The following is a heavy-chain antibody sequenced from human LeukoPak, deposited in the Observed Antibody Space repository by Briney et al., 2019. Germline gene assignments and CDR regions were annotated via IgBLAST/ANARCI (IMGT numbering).Heavy chain of an antibody. J-gene: IGHJ5*02. D-gene: IGHD3-22*01. CDR1: GGSISSGGYY. CDR3: AREMIVVVPLANWFDP. CDR2: IYYSGST. V-gene: IGHV4-61*08. Sequence: PSETLSLTCTVSGGSISSGGYYWSWIRQPPGKGLEWIGYIYYSGSTNYNPSLKSRVTISVDTSKNQFSLKLSSVTAADTAVYYCAREMIVVVPLANWFDPWGQGTLVTVSS.